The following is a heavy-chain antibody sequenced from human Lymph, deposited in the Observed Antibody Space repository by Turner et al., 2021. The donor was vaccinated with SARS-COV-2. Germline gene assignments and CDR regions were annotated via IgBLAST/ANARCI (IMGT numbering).Heavy chain of an antibody. CDR3: ARMGSSSWYFDY. D-gene: IGHD1-26*01. CDR2: IKQDGSEK. V-gene: IGHV3-7*01. CDR1: GFTFSYYW. J-gene: IGHJ4*02. Sequence: EVQLVESGGGLVQPGGSLRLSCAASGFTFSYYWLSWGRQAPGKGVEWVANIKQDGSEKYYVDSVKGRFTISRDNAKNSLFLQMNSLRAEDTAVYYCARMGSSSWYFDYWGQGTLVTVSS.